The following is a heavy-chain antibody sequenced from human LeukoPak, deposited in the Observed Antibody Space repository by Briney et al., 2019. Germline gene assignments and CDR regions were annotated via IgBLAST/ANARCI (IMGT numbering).Heavy chain of an antibody. CDR3: ARARYGGNIATPNDY. CDR1: GYTFTTYG. J-gene: IGHJ4*02. CDR2: INTYSGDT. D-gene: IGHD4-23*01. Sequence: ASVKVSCKPSGYTFTTYGISWVRQAPGQGLEWMGWINTYSGDTNYAQKLQGRVTMTTDTSTSTAYMELSSLRSEDTAVYYCARARYGGNIATPNDYWGQGTLVTVSS. V-gene: IGHV1-18*01.